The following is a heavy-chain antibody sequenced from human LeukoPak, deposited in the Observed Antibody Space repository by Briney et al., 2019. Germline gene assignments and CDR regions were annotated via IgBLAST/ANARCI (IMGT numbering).Heavy chain of an antibody. CDR3: ARALNVRPYNWFDS. Sequence: SETLSLTCTVSGYSMSSGDYWGWIRQPPGKGLEWIGNIYHSGSTYYNPSLMSRVTISVHTSKNRFSLKLSSVTAAGTAVYYCARALNVRPYNWFDSWGQGTLVTVSS. CDR2: IYHSGST. J-gene: IGHJ5*01. V-gene: IGHV4-38-2*02. CDR1: GYSMSSGDY.